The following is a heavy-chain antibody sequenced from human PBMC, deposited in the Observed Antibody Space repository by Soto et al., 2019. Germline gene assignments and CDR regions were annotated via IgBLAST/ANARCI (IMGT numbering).Heavy chain of an antibody. Sequence: GGSLRLSCVASGFTFSSYAMSWVRQAPGKGLEWVSVISVSGGSTCYADSVKGRFTISRDNSKSTLYLQMNNLGVDDTAVYLCARAAAYCSGGTCYDYWGQGTQVTVSS. D-gene: IGHD2-15*01. CDR3: ARAAAYCSGGTCYDY. CDR2: ISVSGGST. J-gene: IGHJ4*02. V-gene: IGHV3-23*01. CDR1: GFTFSSYA.